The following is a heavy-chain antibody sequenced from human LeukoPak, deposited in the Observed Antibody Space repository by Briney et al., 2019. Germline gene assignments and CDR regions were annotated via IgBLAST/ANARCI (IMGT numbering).Heavy chain of an antibody. Sequence: SVKVSCKASGTTFSSYALTWVRQAPGQGLEWLGRIIPMMGAASYSDKYKGRISISADESTSTAHMELSNLRLEDTAVFYCASRGSSSYYSIDHWGQGTLITVSS. CDR2: IIPMMGAA. CDR3: ASRGSSSYYSIDH. V-gene: IGHV1-69*11. D-gene: IGHD3-22*01. CDR1: GTTFSSYA. J-gene: IGHJ4*02.